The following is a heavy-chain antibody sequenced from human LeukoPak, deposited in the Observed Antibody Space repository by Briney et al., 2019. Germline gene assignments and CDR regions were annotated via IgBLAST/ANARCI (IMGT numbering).Heavy chain of an antibody. J-gene: IGHJ4*02. CDR3: AKYPYYDILTGYYNPHVGYFDY. CDR1: GFTFSSYA. D-gene: IGHD3-9*01. V-gene: IGHV3-23*01. Sequence: GGSLRLSCVASGFTFSSYAMSWVRQAPGKGLEWVSAISGSGGSTYYADSVKGRFTISRDNSKNTLYLQMNSLRAEDTAVYYCAKYPYYDILTGYYNPHVGYFDYWGQGTLVTVSS. CDR2: ISGSGGST.